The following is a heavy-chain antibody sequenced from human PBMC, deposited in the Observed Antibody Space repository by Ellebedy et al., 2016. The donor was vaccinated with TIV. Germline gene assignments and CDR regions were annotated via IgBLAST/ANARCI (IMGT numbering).Heavy chain of an antibody. D-gene: IGHD2-21*01. J-gene: IGHJ5*02. Sequence: GESLKISCEASGIIVSDYFMNWVRQAPGKGLEWVSVLYPDAKTIYTDSVNGRFIVSRDNSKNTLYLQMNSLRAEDTAVYYCARDPGGGGDFGDNWFDPWGQGTLVTVSS. V-gene: IGHV3-66*01. CDR2: LYPDAKT. CDR1: GIIVSDYF. CDR3: ARDPGGGGDFGDNWFDP.